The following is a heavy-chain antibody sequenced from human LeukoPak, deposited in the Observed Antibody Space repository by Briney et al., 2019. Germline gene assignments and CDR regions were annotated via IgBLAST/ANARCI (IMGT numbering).Heavy chain of an antibody. CDR2: IIPIFGTA. D-gene: IGHD3-3*01. CDR1: GGTFTSYA. Sequence: ASVKVSCKASGGTFTSYAISWVRQAPGQGLEWMGGIIPIFGTANYAQKFQGRVTITTDASTSTAYMELSSLRSDDPAVYYYSRDEAGGDFWSGYYVFDYLGQGNLVTVSS. J-gene: IGHJ4*02. V-gene: IGHV1-69*05. CDR3: SRDEAGGDFWSGYYVFDY.